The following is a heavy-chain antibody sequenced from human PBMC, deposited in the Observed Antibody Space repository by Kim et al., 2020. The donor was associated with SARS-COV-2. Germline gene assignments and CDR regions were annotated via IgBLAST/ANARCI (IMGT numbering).Heavy chain of an antibody. J-gene: IGHJ3*02. CDR2: ISWNSGSI. Sequence: SLRLSCAASGFTFGDYAMHWVRQAPGKGLEWVSGISWNSGSIGYADSVKGRFTISRDNAKNSLYLQMNSLRAEDTALYYCAKATRRSGYSSGWYGHAFDIWGQGTMVTVSS. CDR1: GFTFGDYA. V-gene: IGHV3-9*01. D-gene: IGHD6-19*01. CDR3: AKATRRSGYSSGWYGHAFDI.